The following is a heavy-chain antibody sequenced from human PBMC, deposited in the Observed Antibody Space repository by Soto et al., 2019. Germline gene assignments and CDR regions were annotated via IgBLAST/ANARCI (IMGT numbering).Heavy chain of an antibody. Sequence: SVKVSCKASGGTFSSYAISWVRQAPGQGLEWMGGIIPIFGTANYAQKFQGRVTITADESTSTAYMELSSLRSEDTAVYYCARVTLPGTHYWYLDLWGRGTLVTVSS. D-gene: IGHD6-13*01. CDR3: ARVTLPGTHYWYLDL. CDR2: IIPIFGTA. V-gene: IGHV1-69*13. J-gene: IGHJ2*01. CDR1: GGTFSSYA.